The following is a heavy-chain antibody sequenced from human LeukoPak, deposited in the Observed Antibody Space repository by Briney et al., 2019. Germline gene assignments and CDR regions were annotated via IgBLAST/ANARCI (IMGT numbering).Heavy chain of an antibody. D-gene: IGHD3-9*01. CDR1: GFTFSTYA. Sequence: GGSLRLSCAASGFTFSTYAMSWVRQAPGKGLEWVSGFSGSGGSTHYADSVKGRFTISRDNSKNTLYLQMNSLRAEDTAVYYCAKDALNYDSLTGIDYWGQGTLVTVSS. CDR2: FSGSGGST. V-gene: IGHV3-23*01. CDR3: AKDALNYDSLTGIDY. J-gene: IGHJ4*02.